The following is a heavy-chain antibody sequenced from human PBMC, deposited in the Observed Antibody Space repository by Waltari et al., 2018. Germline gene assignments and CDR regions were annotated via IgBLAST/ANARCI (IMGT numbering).Heavy chain of an antibody. D-gene: IGHD2-15*01. CDR2: IKQDGSEK. V-gene: IGHV3-7*01. J-gene: IGHJ5*02. CDR1: GFTFSSYW. CDR3: ARVLGFRPPTKAATQP. Sequence: EVQLVESGGGLVQPGGSLRLSCAASGFTFSSYWMSWVRQAPGKGLEWVANIKQDGSEKYYVDSVKGRFTISRDNAKNSLYLQMNSLRAEDTAVYYCARVLGFRPPTKAATQPWGQGTLVTVSS.